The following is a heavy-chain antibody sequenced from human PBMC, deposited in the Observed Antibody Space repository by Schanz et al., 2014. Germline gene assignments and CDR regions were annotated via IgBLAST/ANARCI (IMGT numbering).Heavy chain of an antibody. CDR2: IKHDGSVK. CDR3: AKGRFGELRAFDI. Sequence: EMQLLESGGGLIQPGGSLRLSCAASGFTFSTHAMSWVRQAPGKGPEWVANIKHDGSVKDYVDSVEGRFTMSRDNSKNTLYLQMNSLRAEDTAVYYCAKGRFGELRAFDIWGQGTMVNVSS. J-gene: IGHJ3*02. V-gene: IGHV3-7*05. D-gene: IGHD3-10*01. CDR1: GFTFSTHA.